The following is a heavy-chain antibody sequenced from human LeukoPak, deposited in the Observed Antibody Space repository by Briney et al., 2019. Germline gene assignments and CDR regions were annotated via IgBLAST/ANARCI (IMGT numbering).Heavy chain of an antibody. CDR1: GGSISSYY. J-gene: IGHJ4*02. Sequence: SETLSLTCTVSGGSISSYYWSWIRQPPGKGLEWIGYIYTSGSTNYNPSLKSRVTISVDTSKNQFSLKLSSVTAADTAVYYCARHSPGSRYRPYYFDYWGQGTLVTVSS. V-gene: IGHV4-4*09. D-gene: IGHD1-14*01. CDR2: IYTSGST. CDR3: ARHSPGSRYRPYYFDY.